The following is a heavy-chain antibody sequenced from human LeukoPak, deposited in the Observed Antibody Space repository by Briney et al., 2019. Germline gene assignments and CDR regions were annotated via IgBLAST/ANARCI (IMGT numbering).Heavy chain of an antibody. CDR3: ARGIYGGNVRGWYFDL. CDR2: AGTAGDT. J-gene: IGHJ2*01. D-gene: IGHD4-23*01. Sequence: GGSLRLSCAASGFIFSTYDMHWVRQAAGKGLEWVSRAGTAGDTSYQGSVKGRFTVSREDAKSSLYLQMNRLTDGDAAVYYCARGIYGGNVRGWYFDLWGRGALVTVSS. CDR1: GFIFSTYD. V-gene: IGHV3-13*01.